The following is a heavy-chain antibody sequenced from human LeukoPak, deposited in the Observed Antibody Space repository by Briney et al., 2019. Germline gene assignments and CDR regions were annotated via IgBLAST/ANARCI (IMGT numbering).Heavy chain of an antibody. D-gene: IGHD5-12*01. CDR3: AGGYDRGEDY. V-gene: IGHV4-59*01. CDR2: IYYSGST. CDR1: GGSISSYY. Sequence: PSETLSLTCTVSGGSISSYYWSWIRQPAGKGLEWIGYIYYSGSTNYNPSLKSRVTISVDTSKNQFSLKLSSVTAADTAVYYCAGGYDRGEDYWGQGTLVTVSS. J-gene: IGHJ4*02.